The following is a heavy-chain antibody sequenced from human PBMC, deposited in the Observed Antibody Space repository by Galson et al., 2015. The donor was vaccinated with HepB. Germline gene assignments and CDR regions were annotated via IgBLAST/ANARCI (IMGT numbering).Heavy chain of an antibody. J-gene: IGHJ4*02. CDR3: AKDLVGKTTTGESSSY. CDR2: ISSSGATI. CDR1: GFTFGDSA. Sequence: SLRLSCAASGFTFGDSAMSWARQAPGKGLEWVSGISSSGATIYYTDSVKGRFTITRANSRNTLFLQMNSVRAENTALHYCAKDLVGKTTTGESSSYWGQGALVTVSS. V-gene: IGHV3-23*01. D-gene: IGHD7-27*01.